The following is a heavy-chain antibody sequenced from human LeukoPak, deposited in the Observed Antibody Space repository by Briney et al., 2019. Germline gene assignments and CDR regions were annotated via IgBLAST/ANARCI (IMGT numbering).Heavy chain of an antibody. CDR3: ARANYYDSSGYPDY. Sequence: PVKVSCKASGGTFSSYAISWVRQAPGQGLEWMGGIIPIFGTANYAQKFQGRVTITADESTSTAYMELSSLRSEDTAVYYCARANYYDSSGYPDYWGQGTLVTVSS. V-gene: IGHV1-69*13. CDR1: GGTFSSYA. J-gene: IGHJ4*02. CDR2: IIPIFGTA. D-gene: IGHD3-22*01.